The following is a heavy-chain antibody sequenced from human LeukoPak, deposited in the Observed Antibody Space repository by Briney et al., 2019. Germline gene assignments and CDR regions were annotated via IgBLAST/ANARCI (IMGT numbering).Heavy chain of an antibody. D-gene: IGHD2-2*01. V-gene: IGHV1-2*06. CDR3: ARDYCSSTSCLFDY. CDR2: INPNGGDT. J-gene: IGHJ4*02. Sequence: GASVKVSCKASGYTFTGYHMHWMRQAPGQGLEWMGRINPNGGDTNYAQKFQGRVTMTRDTSISTAYMELSRLRSDDTAVYYCARDYCSSTSCLFDYWGQGTLVTVSS. CDR1: GYTFTGYH.